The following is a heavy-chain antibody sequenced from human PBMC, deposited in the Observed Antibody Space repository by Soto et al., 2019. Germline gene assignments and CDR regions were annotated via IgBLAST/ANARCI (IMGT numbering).Heavy chain of an antibody. CDR3: ANRRSSSYDAFDI. D-gene: IGHD6-13*01. J-gene: IGHJ3*02. CDR2: IYWHDDK. CDR1: GFSLSTSGVG. Sequence: QITLKESGPTLVKPTQTLTLTCTFSGFSLSTSGVGVGWIRPPPGHALEWFALIYWHDDKRYSPSLKSMLTSTTYTSKSHVFLTITNMDPVNTATYYCANRRSSSYDAFDIWGQGTMVTVSS. V-gene: IGHV2-5*01.